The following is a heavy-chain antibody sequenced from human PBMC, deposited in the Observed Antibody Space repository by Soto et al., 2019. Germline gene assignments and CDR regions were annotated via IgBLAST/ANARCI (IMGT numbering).Heavy chain of an antibody. CDR2: IYYSGST. J-gene: IGHJ6*02. D-gene: IGHD3-10*01. Sequence: PXATLSLPFTVSGGSISSSSYYWGWIRQPPGKGLEWIGSIYYSGSTYYNPSLKSRVTISVDTSKNQFSLKLSSVTAADTAVYYCARHVRMGMVVRGVIYYYYGMDVWGQGTTVTVSS. CDR3: ARHVRMGMVVRGVIYYYYGMDV. CDR1: GGSISSSSYY. V-gene: IGHV4-39*01.